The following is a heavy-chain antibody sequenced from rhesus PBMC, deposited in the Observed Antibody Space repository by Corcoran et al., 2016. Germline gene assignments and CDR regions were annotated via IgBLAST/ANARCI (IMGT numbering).Heavy chain of an antibody. CDR1: GFTFSSYG. D-gene: IGHD6-25*01. Sequence: EVQLVETGGGLVQPGGSLKLSCAASGFTFSSYGMSWVRQAPGKGLEWVSAINSGGGSTYYPDSVEGRCTISSDNSKDPLSLQMNSLRVEDTAVYYCAKVGYSGSRDRFDFWGQGLRVTVSS. CDR2: INSGGGST. J-gene: IGHJ3*01. CDR3: AKVGYSGSRDRFDF. V-gene: IGHV3S5*01.